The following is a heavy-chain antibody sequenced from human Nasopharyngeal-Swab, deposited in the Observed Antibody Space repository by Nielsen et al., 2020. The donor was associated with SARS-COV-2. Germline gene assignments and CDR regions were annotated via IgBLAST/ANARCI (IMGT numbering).Heavy chain of an antibody. J-gene: IGHJ5*02. CDR2: INPNSGGT. Sequence: WVRQAPGQGLEWMGRINPNSGGTNHAQKFQGRVTMTRDTSISTAYMELSRLRSDDTAVYYCARSQVPAARFDPWGQGTLVTVSS. V-gene: IGHV1-2*06. D-gene: IGHD2-2*01. CDR3: ARSQVPAARFDP.